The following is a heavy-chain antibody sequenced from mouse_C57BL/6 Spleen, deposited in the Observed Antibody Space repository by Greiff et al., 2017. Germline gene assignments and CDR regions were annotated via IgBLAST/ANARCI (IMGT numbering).Heavy chain of an antibody. V-gene: IGHV1-78*01. J-gene: IGHJ2*01. Sequence: VQLQQSDAELVKPGASVKISCKASGYTFTDHTIHWMKQRPEQGLEWIGYIYPRDGSTKYNEKFKGKATLTADKSSSTAYMQLNNLTSEDSTVYFWARGYDSSYLLYYFDYWGQGTTLTVSS. CDR1: GYTFTDHT. D-gene: IGHD1-1*01. CDR2: IYPRDGST. CDR3: ARGYDSSYLLYYFDY.